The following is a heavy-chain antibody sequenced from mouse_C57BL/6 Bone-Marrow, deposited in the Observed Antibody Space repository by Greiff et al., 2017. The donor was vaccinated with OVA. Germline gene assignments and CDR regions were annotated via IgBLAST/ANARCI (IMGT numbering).Heavy chain of an antibody. CDR3: ARGITTRLFDY. D-gene: IGHD1-1*01. V-gene: IGHV1-69*01. CDR1: GYTFTSYW. CDR2: IDPSDSYT. Sequence: LQQPGAELVMPGASVKLSCKASGYTFTSYWMHWVKQRPGQGLEWIGEIDPSDSYTNYNQKFKGKSTLTVDKSSSTAYMQLSSLTSEDSAVYYCARGITTRLFDYWGQGTTLTVSS. J-gene: IGHJ2*01.